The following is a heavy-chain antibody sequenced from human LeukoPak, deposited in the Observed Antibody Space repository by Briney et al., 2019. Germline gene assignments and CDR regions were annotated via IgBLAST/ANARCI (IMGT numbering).Heavy chain of an antibody. CDR1: GFTFSGFS. J-gene: IGHJ2*01. CDR3: ARAVSNYYFWYFDL. CDR2: ISSSTDPT. D-gene: IGHD4-11*01. V-gene: IGHV3-48*01. Sequence: GGSLRLSCAASGFTFSGFSMNWVRLAPGKGLELVSYISSSTDPTYYADSVKGRFTISRDNAKSSLYLQMNSLRAEDTAVYYCARAVSNYYFWYFDLWGRGTLVTVSA.